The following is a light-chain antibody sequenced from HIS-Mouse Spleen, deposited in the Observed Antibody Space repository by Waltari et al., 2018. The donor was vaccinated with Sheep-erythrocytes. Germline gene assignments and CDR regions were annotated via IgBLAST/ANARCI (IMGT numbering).Light chain of an antibody. CDR1: SSDVGGYNY. J-gene: IGLJ3*02. V-gene: IGLV2-8*01. Sequence: QSALTQPPSASGSPGQSVTIPCTGPSSDVGGYNYVSGYQQHPGKAPKLMIYEVSKRPSGVPDRFSGSKSGNTASLTVSGLQAEDEADYYCSSYAGSNNWVFGGGTKLTVL. CDR2: EVS. CDR3: SSYAGSNNWV.